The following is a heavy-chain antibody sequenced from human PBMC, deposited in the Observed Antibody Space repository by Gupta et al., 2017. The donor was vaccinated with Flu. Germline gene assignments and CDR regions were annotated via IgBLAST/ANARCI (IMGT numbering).Heavy chain of an antibody. J-gene: IGHJ4*02. Sequence: GKGLELIEFIFSSGGTNDTPTLKIRATISLDTSNHRFSLKLRSVTAADTAVYYCAKLTLTLFTNLAPKTQDYWGQGALVTVSS. CDR3: AKLTLTLFTNLAPKTQDY. CDR2: IFSSGGT. D-gene: IGHD1-1*01. V-gene: IGHV4-4*08.